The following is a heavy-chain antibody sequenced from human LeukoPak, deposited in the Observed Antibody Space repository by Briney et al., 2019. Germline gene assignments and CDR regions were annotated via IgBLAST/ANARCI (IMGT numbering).Heavy chain of an antibody. Sequence: ASVKVSCKASGYTFTSYAMHWVRQAPGQRLEWMGWINAGNGNTKYSQKFQGRVTITRDTSASTAYMELSSLRSEDTAVYYCARDSIWFGSGGYFDCWGQGTLVTVSS. D-gene: IGHD3-10*01. J-gene: IGHJ4*02. CDR3: ARDSIWFGSGGYFDC. CDR2: INAGNGNT. CDR1: GYTFTSYA. V-gene: IGHV1-3*01.